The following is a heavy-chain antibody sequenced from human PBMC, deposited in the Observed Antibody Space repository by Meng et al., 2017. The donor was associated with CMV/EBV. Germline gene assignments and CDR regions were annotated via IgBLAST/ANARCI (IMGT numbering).Heavy chain of an antibody. V-gene: IGHV4-38-2*02. CDR1: GYSISSGYY. Sequence: SETLSLTCTVSGYSISSGYYWGWIRQPPGKGLEWIGSIYHSGSTYYNPSLKSRVTISVDTSKNQFSLKLSSVTAADTAVYYCARGGIRYPYYYGMDVWGQGTTVTVSS. D-gene: IGHD3-9*01. CDR2: IYHSGST. CDR3: ARGGIRYPYYYGMDV. J-gene: IGHJ6*02.